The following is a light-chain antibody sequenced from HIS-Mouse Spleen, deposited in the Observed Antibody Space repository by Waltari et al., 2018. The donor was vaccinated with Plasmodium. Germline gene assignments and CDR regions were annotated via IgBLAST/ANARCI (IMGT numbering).Light chain of an antibody. Sequence: QSALTQPPSASGSPGASVPISCPGTSSYVGGYNYVSWYQQHPGKAPKLMIYEVSKRPSGVPDRFSGSKSGNTASLTVSGLQAEDEADYYCSSYAGSNPVVFGGGTKLTVL. V-gene: IGLV2-8*01. J-gene: IGLJ2*01. CDR2: EVS. CDR3: SSYAGSNPVV. CDR1: SSYVGGYNY.